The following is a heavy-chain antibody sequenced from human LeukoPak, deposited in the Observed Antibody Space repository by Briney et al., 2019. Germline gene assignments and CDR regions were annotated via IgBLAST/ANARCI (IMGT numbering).Heavy chain of an antibody. CDR3: ARQFTIFGVVILDY. Sequence: SETLSLTCTVSGGXISSYYCSWIRQPPGKGLEWIGYIYYSGSTNYNPSLKSRVTISVDTSKNQFSLKLSSVTAADTALYYCARQFTIFGVVILDYWGQGTLVTVSS. J-gene: IGHJ4*02. CDR2: IYYSGST. CDR1: GGXISSYY. D-gene: IGHD3-3*01. V-gene: IGHV4-59*08.